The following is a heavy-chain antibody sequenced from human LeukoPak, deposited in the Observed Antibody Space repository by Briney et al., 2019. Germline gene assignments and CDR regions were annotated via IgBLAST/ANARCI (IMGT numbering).Heavy chain of an antibody. V-gene: IGHV1-18*01. CDR1: GYTFTSYG. J-gene: IGHJ4*02. CDR3: ASSGGGYGSSGYQFDY. CDR2: ISAYNGNT. Sequence: ASVKVSCKASGYTFTSYGISWVRQAPGQGLEWMGWISAYNGNTNYAQKLQGRVTMTTDTSTSTAYMELRSLRSDDTAVYYCASSGGGYGSSGYQFDYWGQGTLVTVSS. D-gene: IGHD3-22*01.